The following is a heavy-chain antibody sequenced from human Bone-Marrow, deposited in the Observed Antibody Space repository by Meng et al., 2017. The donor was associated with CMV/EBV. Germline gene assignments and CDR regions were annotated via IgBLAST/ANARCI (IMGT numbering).Heavy chain of an antibody. CDR3: ARVRRSGLGHYFDY. CDR1: GYTFTAYY. D-gene: IGHD3-22*01. J-gene: IGHJ4*02. CDR2: IRPNSGDT. Sequence: ASVKVSCKASGYTFTAYYIHWVRQAPGQGPEWMGWIRPNSGDTDYTQKFQGRVTMTRDTSITTAYMELSSLRSEDTAVYYCARVRRSGLGHYFDYWGQGTLVTVSS. V-gene: IGHV1-2*02.